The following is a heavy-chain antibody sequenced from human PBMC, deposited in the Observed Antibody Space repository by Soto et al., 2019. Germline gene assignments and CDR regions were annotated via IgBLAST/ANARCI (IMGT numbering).Heavy chain of an antibody. CDR2: IYYSGST. J-gene: IGHJ6*02. CDR3: ARDEYSNAKGMDG. Sequence: SETLSLTSTVAGGSISSGGYYWNWIRHHPGKGLEWIGYIYYSGSTYYNPSLKSRVTISVDTSKNQFSLKLSSVTAADTAVYYCARDEYSNAKGMDGWGQGTTVTFSS. CDR1: GGSISSGGYY. V-gene: IGHV4-31*03. D-gene: IGHD4-4*01.